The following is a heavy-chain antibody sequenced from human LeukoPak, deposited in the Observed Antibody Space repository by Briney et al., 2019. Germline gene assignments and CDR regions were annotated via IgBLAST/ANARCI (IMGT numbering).Heavy chain of an antibody. CDR3: ARDRGIGDAPYWYFDL. V-gene: IGHV3-21*01. CDR2: ITSSRYI. Sequence: PGGSLRLSCAASGFNFRSYSMNWVRQAPGKGLDWVSSITSSRYIYYADSVKGRFTISRDNAKNSLFLQMNRLRAEDTALYYCARDRGIGDAPYWYFDLWGRGTLVTVSS. D-gene: IGHD4-17*01. J-gene: IGHJ2*01. CDR1: GFNFRSYS.